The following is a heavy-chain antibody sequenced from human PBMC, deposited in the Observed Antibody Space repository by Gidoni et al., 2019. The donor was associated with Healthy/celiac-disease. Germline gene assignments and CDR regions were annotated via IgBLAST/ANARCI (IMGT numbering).Heavy chain of an antibody. D-gene: IGHD5-12*01. CDR1: GFTFTSYD. J-gene: IGHJ4*02. CDR3: AKDGQYGGLPRPLDY. Sequence: QVQLVESGGGVVQPGRSLRLSCAASGFTFTSYDMHWVRQAPGKGLDWVAIISYDGSNKYYADSVKGRFTISRDNSKNTLYLQMNSLRAEDTAVYYWAKDGQYGGLPRPLDYWGQGTLVTVSS. V-gene: IGHV3-30*18. CDR2: ISYDGSNK.